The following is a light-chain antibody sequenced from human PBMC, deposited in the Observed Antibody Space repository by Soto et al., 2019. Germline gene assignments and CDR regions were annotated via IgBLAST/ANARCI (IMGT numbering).Light chain of an antibody. Sequence: QSALTQPASVSGSPGQSISISCSGTSSDDGGYNYVSWYQHHPGKAPELIIYGVSYRPSGVSIRFSGSKSGNTASLTISGLHAEDEADYYCTSSTSTTTPVLFGGGTKLTVL. CDR3: TSSTSTTTPVL. J-gene: IGLJ2*01. CDR2: GVS. V-gene: IGLV2-14*03. CDR1: SSDDGGYNY.